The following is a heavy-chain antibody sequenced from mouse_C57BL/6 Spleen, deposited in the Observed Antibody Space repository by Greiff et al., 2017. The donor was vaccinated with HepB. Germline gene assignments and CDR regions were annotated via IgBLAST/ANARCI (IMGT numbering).Heavy chain of an antibody. CDR1: GFTFSNYW. CDR3: TISIYYDYDGYYFDY. D-gene: IGHD2-4*01. CDR2: IRLKSDNYAT. J-gene: IGHJ2*01. Sequence: EVKLVESGGGLVQPGGSMKLSCVASGFTFSNYWMNWVRQSPEKGLEWVAQIRLKSDNYATHYAESVKGRFTISRDDSKSSVYLQMNNLRAEDTGIYYCTISIYYDYDGYYFDYWGQGTTLTVSS. V-gene: IGHV6-3*01.